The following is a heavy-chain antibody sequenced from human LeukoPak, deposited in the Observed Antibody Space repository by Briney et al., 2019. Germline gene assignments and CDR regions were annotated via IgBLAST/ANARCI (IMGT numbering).Heavy chain of an antibody. CDR2: IYYSGTT. Sequence: PSETLSLTCSVSGDYLSSYYWSWIRQPPGKRLEWIGYIYYSGTTKYNPSLRSRATISLDTSKNQFSLKLSSVTAADTAVYYCARGGYFGSGSYLDYWGQGTLVSVSS. D-gene: IGHD3-10*01. CDR1: GDYLSSYY. CDR3: ARGGYFGSGSYLDY. V-gene: IGHV4-59*01. J-gene: IGHJ4*02.